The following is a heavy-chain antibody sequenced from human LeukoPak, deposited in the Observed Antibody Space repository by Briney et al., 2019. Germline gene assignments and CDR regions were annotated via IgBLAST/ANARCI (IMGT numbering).Heavy chain of an antibody. CDR1: GYSFSNYW. J-gene: IGHJ4*02. CDR2: ILPGNSDT. Sequence: GESLKISCKDSGYSFSNYWIGWVRQMPGKGLEWVGIILPGNSDTRYSPSFQGQVTMSADKSISTAYLQWSSLKAADTAMYYCARQYYDILTDPNYFDSWGQGTLVTVSS. D-gene: IGHD3-9*01. CDR3: ARQYYDILTDPNYFDS. V-gene: IGHV5-51*01.